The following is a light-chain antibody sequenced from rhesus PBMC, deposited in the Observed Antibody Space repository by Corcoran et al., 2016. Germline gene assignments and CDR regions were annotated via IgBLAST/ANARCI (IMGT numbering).Light chain of an antibody. CDR3: QQHDHSPWT. J-gene: IGKJ1*01. CDR2: RAS. V-gene: IGKV1-69*01. Sequence: DIQMTQSPSSLSASVGDRVTITCRASQGINSWLAWYQQKPRKAPKLLIYRASNLETGVPSRFSGSGSGTDFTLTISGLQTEDIATYFCQQHDHSPWTFGQGTKVEIK. CDR1: QGINSW.